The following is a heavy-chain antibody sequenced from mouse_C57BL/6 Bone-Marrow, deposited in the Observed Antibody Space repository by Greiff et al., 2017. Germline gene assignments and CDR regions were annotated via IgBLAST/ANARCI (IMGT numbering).Heavy chain of an antibody. Sequence: QVQLQQPGAELVKPGASVKLSCKASGYTFTSYWMQWVKQRPGQGLEWIGEIDPSDSYTNYNQKFKGKATLTVDTSSSTAYMQLSSLTSEDSAVYYCALLGGGYWGQGTTLTVSS. CDR1: GYTFTSYW. D-gene: IGHD4-1*01. CDR2: IDPSDSYT. V-gene: IGHV1-50*01. CDR3: ALLGGGY. J-gene: IGHJ2*01.